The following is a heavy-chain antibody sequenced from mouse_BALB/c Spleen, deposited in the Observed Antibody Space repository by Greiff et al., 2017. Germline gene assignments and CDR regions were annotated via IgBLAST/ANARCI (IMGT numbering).Heavy chain of an antibody. CDR1: GFTFSSYG. Sequence: EVQLVESGGDLVKPGGSLKLSCAASGFTFSSYGMSWVRQTPDKRLEWVATISSGGSYTYYPDSVKGRFTISRDNAKNTLYLQMSSLKSEDTAMYYCARQITTGFDYWGQGTTLTVSS. D-gene: IGHD1-1*01. J-gene: IGHJ2*01. V-gene: IGHV5-6*01. CDR3: ARQITTGFDY. CDR2: ISSGGSYT.